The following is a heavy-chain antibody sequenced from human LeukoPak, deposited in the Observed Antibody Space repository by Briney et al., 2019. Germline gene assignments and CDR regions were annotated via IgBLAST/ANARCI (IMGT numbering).Heavy chain of an antibody. V-gene: IGHV4-31*03. CDR2: IYYSGST. CDR3: ARARSAAGNFDY. CDR1: GGSISSGGYY. Sequence: SQTLSLTFPVSGGSISSGGYYWSWIRPHPGRGLEWIGYIYYSGSTYYNPSLKSRVTISADTSKNHFSLTLSSVTAADTAVYYCARARSAAGNFDYWGQGTLVTVSS. J-gene: IGHJ4*02. D-gene: IGHD6-13*01.